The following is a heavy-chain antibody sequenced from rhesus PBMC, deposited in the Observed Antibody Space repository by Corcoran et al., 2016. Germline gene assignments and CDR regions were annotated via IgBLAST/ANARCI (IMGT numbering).Heavy chain of an antibody. Sequence: QVQLQESGPGLVKPSETLSLTCAVSGGSISSNYWSWIRQPPGKGLEWIGYIYGISGSTNYNPSLKTRVTISKDASKNQFSLKLYSVTAADTAVYYCATRYSGSWNYFDYWGQGVLVTVSS. J-gene: IGHJ4*01. CDR1: GGSISSNY. CDR2: IYGISGST. D-gene: IGHD6-25*01. V-gene: IGHV4S7*01. CDR3: ATRYSGSWNYFDY.